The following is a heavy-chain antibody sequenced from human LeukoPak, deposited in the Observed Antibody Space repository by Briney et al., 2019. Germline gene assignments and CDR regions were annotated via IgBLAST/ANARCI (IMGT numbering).Heavy chain of an antibody. D-gene: IGHD3-16*01. Sequence: SETLSLTCTVSGGSVSSSSYYWGWIRQPPGKGLEWIGSISYSGTNYNNPSLKSRVSISIDTSKNQFSVKLTSVTAADTAVYYCARSLKITVFDDWGQGTLVTVSS. CDR1: GGSVSSSSYY. J-gene: IGHJ4*02. CDR2: ISYSGTN. V-gene: IGHV4-39*07. CDR3: ARSLKITVFDD.